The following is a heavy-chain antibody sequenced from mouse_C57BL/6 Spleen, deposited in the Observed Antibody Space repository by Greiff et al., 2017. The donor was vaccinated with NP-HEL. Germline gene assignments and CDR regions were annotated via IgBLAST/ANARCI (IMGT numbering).Heavy chain of an antibody. CDR1: GYSITSGYY. CDR3: ATRTPAY. Sequence: EVKLMESGPGLVKPSQSLSLTCSVTGYSITSGYYWNWIRQFPGNKLEWMGYISYDGSNNYNPSLKNRISITRDTSKNQFFLKLNSVTTEDTATYYCATRTPAYWGQGTLVTVSA. J-gene: IGHJ3*01. CDR2: ISYDGSN. V-gene: IGHV3-6*01.